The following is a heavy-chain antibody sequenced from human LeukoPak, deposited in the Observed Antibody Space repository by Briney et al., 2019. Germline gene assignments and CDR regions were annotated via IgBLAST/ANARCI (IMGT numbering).Heavy chain of an antibody. J-gene: IGHJ4*02. D-gene: IGHD2-8*02. V-gene: IGHV1-46*01. CDR2: INPTGTST. Sequence: ASVKVSFTASAYTFTNYYMHWVRQAPGQGHERMGLINPTGTSTNYAQKFRGRVTMTRDTSTTTVYMELSSLRSEDTAVYYCAREESGGYFDYWGQGTLVTVSS. CDR1: AYTFTNYY. CDR3: AREESGGYFDY.